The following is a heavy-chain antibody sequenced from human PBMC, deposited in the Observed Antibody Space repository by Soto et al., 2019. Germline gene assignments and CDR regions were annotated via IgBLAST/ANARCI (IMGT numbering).Heavy chain of an antibody. Sequence: QVHLQQWGAGLLKPSGTLSLTCAVSGGSFSDAFWSWVRQSPGRGLEWIGEVFHTGNTNYNPSLNSRVALSVDTATNQCSLRLTSVTAAVSAVYYCARAPRELWAEGPLFLYSCYGLDVWGQGPRVTVSS. CDR1: GGSFSDAF. J-gene: IGHJ6*02. D-gene: IGHD1-7*01. V-gene: IGHV4-34*12. CDR3: ARAPRELWAEGPLFLYSCYGLDV. CDR2: VFHTGNT.